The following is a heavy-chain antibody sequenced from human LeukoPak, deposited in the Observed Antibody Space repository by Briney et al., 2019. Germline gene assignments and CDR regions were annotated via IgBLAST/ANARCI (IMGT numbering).Heavy chain of an antibody. D-gene: IGHD2-2*01. Sequence: SETLSLTCTVSGGSISSGNYYWSWIRQPAGKGLEWIGRIYTSGSTNYNPSLMSRVTISLDTSKNQFSLKLSSVPAADTALYYCAREFCSSASCPFDFWGQGTLVTVSS. CDR1: GGSISSGNYY. CDR3: AREFCSSASCPFDF. CDR2: IYTSGST. V-gene: IGHV4-61*02. J-gene: IGHJ4*02.